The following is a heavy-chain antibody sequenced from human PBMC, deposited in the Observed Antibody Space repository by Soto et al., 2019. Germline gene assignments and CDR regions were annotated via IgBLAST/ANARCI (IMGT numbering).Heavy chain of an antibody. CDR2: IIPIFGTT. D-gene: IGHD3-3*01. CDR1: GGTFSGYA. Sequence: QVQLVQSGAEVKKPGSSVKVSCKASGGTFSGYAISWLRQAPGQGLEWMGGIIPIFGTTNYAQKFQGRVTITADESTSTGYMELSSVRSEDTAVYYCARSIYYDFWSVWFDPWGQGTLVTVSS. V-gene: IGHV1-69*01. CDR3: ARSIYYDFWSVWFDP. J-gene: IGHJ5*02.